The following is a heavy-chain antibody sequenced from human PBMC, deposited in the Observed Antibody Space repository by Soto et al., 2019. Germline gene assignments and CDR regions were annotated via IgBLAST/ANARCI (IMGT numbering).Heavy chain of an antibody. CDR1: GYTFTSYG. D-gene: IGHD6-6*01. J-gene: IGHJ3*02. Sequence: GASVKVSFKASGYTFTSYGISWVRQAPGQGLEWMGWISAYNGNTNYARKLQGRVTMTTDTSTSTAYMELRSLRSDDTAVYYCARETDSSSPMYGAFDIWGQGTMVTVSS. CDR3: ARETDSSSPMYGAFDI. CDR2: ISAYNGNT. V-gene: IGHV1-18*01.